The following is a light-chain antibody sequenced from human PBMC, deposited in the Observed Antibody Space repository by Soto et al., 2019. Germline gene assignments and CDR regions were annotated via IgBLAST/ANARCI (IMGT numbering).Light chain of an antibody. J-gene: IGKJ4*01. CDR2: AAS. V-gene: IGKV1-39*01. CDR3: QQSYSTLT. Sequence: DIQMTQSPSSLSASVGDRVTITCRASQIISSFLNWYQQKPGKAPRLLIYAASTLQSGVPSRFSGSGSGTDFTLTISSLQPEDFATYYCQQSYSTLTFGGGTKGDIK. CDR1: QIISSF.